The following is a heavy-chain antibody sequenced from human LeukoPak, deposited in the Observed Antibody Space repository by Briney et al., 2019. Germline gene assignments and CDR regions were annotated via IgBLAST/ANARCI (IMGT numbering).Heavy chain of an antibody. CDR3: ARGYYYDSSGPSFDC. CDR1: GYTFTGYY. V-gene: IGHV1-2*02. D-gene: IGHD3-22*01. Sequence: GASVKVSCKASGYTFTGYYMHWVRQAPGQGLEWMGWINPNSGGTNYAQKFQGRVTMTRDTSTSTVYMELSSLRSEDTAVYYCARGYYYDSSGPSFDCWGQGTLVTVSS. J-gene: IGHJ4*02. CDR2: INPNSGGT.